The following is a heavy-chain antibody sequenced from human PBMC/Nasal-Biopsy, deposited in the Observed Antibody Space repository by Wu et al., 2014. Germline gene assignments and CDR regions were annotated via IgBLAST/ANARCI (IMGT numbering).Heavy chain of an antibody. CDR1: GFTVSDNY. V-gene: IGHV3-66*01. CDR3: ARNGDSTYHLPTLYYNYAMDV. J-gene: IGHJ6*02. Sequence: LRLSCAASGFTVSDNYMTWVRQAPGKGLEWVSIIYSGGSTYYADSVKGRFIISRDNSKNTLYLQMNSLRAEDTAVYFCARNGDSTYHLPTLYYNYAMDVWGQGTTVSVSS. CDR2: IYSGGST. D-gene: IGHD2-21*02.